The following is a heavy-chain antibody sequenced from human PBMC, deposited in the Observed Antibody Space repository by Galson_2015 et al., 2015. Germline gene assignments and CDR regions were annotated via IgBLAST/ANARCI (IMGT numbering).Heavy chain of an antibody. CDR1: GFTFSSYG. V-gene: IGHV3-30*18. D-gene: IGHD6-6*01. J-gene: IGHJ6*03. Sequence: SLRLSCAASGFTFSSYGMHWVRQAPGKGLEWVAVISYDGSNKYYADSVKGRFTISRDNSKNTLYLQMNSLRAEDTAVYNCAKDTSSYGVYYYYMDVWGKGTTVTVSS. CDR3: AKDTSSYGVYYYYMDV. CDR2: ISYDGSNK.